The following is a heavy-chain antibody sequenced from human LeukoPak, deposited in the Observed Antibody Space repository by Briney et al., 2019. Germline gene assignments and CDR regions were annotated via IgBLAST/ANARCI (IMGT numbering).Heavy chain of an antibody. CDR2: IYYSGST. Sequence: SETLSLTCTVSGGSISSYYWSWIRQPPGKGLGWIGYIYYSGSTNYNPSLKSRVTISVDTSKNQFSLKLSSVTAADTAVYYCARSKRRDGYTDYWGQGTLVTVSS. CDR1: GGSISSYY. J-gene: IGHJ4*02. V-gene: IGHV4-59*01. CDR3: ARSKRRDGYTDY. D-gene: IGHD5-24*01.